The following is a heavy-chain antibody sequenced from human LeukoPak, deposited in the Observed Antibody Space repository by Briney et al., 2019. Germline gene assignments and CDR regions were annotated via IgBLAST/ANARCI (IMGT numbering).Heavy chain of an antibody. J-gene: IGHJ4*02. CDR3: AREGEIGYDLSDY. D-gene: IGHD5-12*01. CDR1: ASTFTFNN. CDR2: INPSGGST. Sequence: ASVTVSFTSSASTFTFNNMNWVWLPPGQGLERMGIINPSGGSTSYAQKFQGRVTVTRDTSTSTVYMELSSLRSEDTAMYYCAREGEIGYDLSDYWGQGTLVTVSS. V-gene: IGHV1-46*01.